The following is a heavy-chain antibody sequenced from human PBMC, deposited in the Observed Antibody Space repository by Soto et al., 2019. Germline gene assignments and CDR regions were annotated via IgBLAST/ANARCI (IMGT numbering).Heavy chain of an antibody. CDR3: ARILRGYSNYGPEPPDY. CDR1: GYTLTELS. D-gene: IGHD4-4*01. V-gene: IGHV1-24*01. J-gene: IGHJ4*02. Sequence: ASVKVSCKVSGYTLTELSMHWVRQAPGKGLEWMGGFDPEDGETIYAQKFQGRVTISKDTSKNQVVLIMTNMDPVDTATYFCARILRGYSNYGPEPPDYWGPGTLVTVSS. CDR2: FDPEDGET.